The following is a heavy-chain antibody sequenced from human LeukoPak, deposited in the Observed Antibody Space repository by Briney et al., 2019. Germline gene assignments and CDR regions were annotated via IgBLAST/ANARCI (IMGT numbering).Heavy chain of an antibody. CDR1: GYTFTGYY. V-gene: IGHV1-18*04. CDR3: ARALLWPADAFDI. J-gene: IGHJ3*02. Sequence: ASVKVSCKASGYTFTGYYMHWVRQAPGQGLEWMGWISAYNGNTNYAQKLQGRVTMTTDTSTSTAYMELRSLRSDDTAVYYCARALLWPADAFDIWGQGTMVTVSS. D-gene: IGHD3-10*01. CDR2: ISAYNGNT.